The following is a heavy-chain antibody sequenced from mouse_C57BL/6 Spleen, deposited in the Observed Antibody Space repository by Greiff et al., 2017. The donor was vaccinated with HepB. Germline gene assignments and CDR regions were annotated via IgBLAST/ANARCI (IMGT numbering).Heavy chain of an antibody. D-gene: IGHD2-4*01. Sequence: EVKLMESEGGLVQPGSSMKLSCTASGFTFSDYYMAWVRQVPEKGLEWVANINYDGSSTYYLDSLKSRFIISRDNAKNILYLQMSSLKSEDTATYYCARDGNYDGAMDYWGQGTSVTVSS. V-gene: IGHV5-16*01. CDR2: INYDGSST. J-gene: IGHJ4*01. CDR3: ARDGNYDGAMDY. CDR1: GFTFSDYY.